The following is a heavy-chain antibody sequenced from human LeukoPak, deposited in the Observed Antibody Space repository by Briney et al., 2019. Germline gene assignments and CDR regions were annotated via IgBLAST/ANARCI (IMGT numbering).Heavy chain of an antibody. J-gene: IGHJ4*02. CDR3: ANLPSTTGTTFHFDY. Sequence: GGSLRLSCAASGFTFSSYAMSWARQAPGKGLEWVSAISGSGGSTYYADSVKGRFTISRDNSKNTLYLQMNSLRAEDTAVYYCANLPSTTGTTFHFDYWGQGTLVTVSS. CDR2: ISGSGGST. D-gene: IGHD1-1*01. CDR1: GFTFSSYA. V-gene: IGHV3-23*01.